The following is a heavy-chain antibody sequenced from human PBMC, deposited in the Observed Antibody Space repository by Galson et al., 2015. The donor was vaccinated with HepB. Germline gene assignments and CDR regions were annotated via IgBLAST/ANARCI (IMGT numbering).Heavy chain of an antibody. CDR1: GFTFSSYA. CDR2: ISGSGGST. J-gene: IGHJ2*01. D-gene: IGHD3-3*01. CDR3: AKVRVADWYFDL. V-gene: IGHV3-23*01. Sequence: SLRLSCAASGFTFSSYAMSWVRQAPGKGLEWVSAISGSGGSTYYADSVKGRFTISRDNSKNTLYLQMNSLRAEDTAVYYCAKVRVADWYFDLWGRGTLVTVSS.